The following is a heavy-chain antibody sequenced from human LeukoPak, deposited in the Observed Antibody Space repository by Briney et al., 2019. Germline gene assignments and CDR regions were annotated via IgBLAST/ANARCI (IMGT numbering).Heavy chain of an antibody. CDR1: GYTFTSYG. D-gene: IGHD3-22*01. CDR2: ISAYNGST. Sequence: ASVKLSCKASGYTFTSYGISWVRQAPGQGLEWEGWISAYNGSTNYAEKLQGRVTMTRDTSTSTAYMELRSLRSDDTAVYYCARDLAYYDSRGYYYVGYYFDYWGQGTLVTVSS. V-gene: IGHV1-18*01. J-gene: IGHJ4*02. CDR3: ARDLAYYDSRGYYYVGYYFDY.